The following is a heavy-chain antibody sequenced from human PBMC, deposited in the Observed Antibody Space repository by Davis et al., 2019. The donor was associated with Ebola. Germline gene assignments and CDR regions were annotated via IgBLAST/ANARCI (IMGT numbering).Heavy chain of an antibody. J-gene: IGHJ6*04. Sequence: PGGSLRLSCAASGFTFSSYAMHWVRQAPGKGLEWVAVISYDGSNKYYADSVKGRFTISRDNSKNTLYLQMNSLRAEDTAVYYCAKDRKGATIKYYGMDVWGKGTTVTVSS. CDR1: GFTFSSYA. CDR3: AKDRKGATIKYYGMDV. CDR2: ISYDGSNK. D-gene: IGHD5-12*01. V-gene: IGHV3-30*04.